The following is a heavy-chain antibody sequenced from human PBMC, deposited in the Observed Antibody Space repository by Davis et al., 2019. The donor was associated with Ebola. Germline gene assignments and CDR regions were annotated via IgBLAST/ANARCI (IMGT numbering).Heavy chain of an antibody. CDR2: INHSGST. V-gene: IGHV4-4*02. CDR1: GGSISSSNW. D-gene: IGHD1-26*01. J-gene: IGHJ5*02. CDR3: ARGVGAITGWFDP. Sequence: SETLSLTCAVSGGSISSSNWWSCVRQPPGKGLEWIGEINHSGSTNYNPSLKSRVTISVDTSKNQFSLKLSSVNAADTAVYYCARGVGAITGWFDPWGQGTLVTVSS.